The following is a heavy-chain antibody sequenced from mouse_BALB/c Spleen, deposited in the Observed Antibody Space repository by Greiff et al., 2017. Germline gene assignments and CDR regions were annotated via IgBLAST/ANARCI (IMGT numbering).Heavy chain of an antibody. CDR1: GYSITSDYA. V-gene: IGHV3-2*02. Sequence: EVQGVESGPGLVKPSQSLSLTCTVTGYSITSDYAWNWIRQFPGNKLEWMGYISYSGSTSYNPSLKSRISITRDTSKNQFFLQLNSVTTEDTATYYCARGDGPFAYWGQGTLVTVSA. CDR2: ISYSGST. D-gene: IGHD2-3*01. CDR3: ARGDGPFAY. J-gene: IGHJ3*01.